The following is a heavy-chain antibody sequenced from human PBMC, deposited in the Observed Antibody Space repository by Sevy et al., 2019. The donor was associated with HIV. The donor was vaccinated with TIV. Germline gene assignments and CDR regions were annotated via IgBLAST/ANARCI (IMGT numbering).Heavy chain of an antibody. CDR1: GFTFSDSA. CDR3: TCGYGRFDF. J-gene: IGHJ4*02. V-gene: IGHV3-73*01. CDR2: IRTKPNNYAT. D-gene: IGHD4-17*01. Sequence: GGSLSLSCAASGFTFSDSAMFWVRQASGRGLGWVGRIRTKPNNYATALAASVKARFSISRDDSTNTTYLQMNSLKAEDTAVYFCTCGYGRFDFWGQGALVTVSS.